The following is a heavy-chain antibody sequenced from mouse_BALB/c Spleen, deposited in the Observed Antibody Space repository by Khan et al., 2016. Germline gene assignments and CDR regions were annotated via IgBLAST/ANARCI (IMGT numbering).Heavy chain of an antibody. Sequence: QVRLQQSGAELAKPGASVKMSCKASDYTFTSYWMHWVKQRPGQGLEWIGYINPNTGYAAYNQKFQDKATLTADKSSNTAYMEMNSLTSEDSAVYYCAYGNYPYYYAMDDWGQGTSVTVSS. J-gene: IGHJ4*01. D-gene: IGHD2-1*01. CDR3: AYGNYPYYYAMDD. V-gene: IGHV1-7*01. CDR1: DYTFTSYW. CDR2: INPNTGYA.